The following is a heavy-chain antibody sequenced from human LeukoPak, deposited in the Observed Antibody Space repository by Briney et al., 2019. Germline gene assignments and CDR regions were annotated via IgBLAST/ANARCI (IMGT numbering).Heavy chain of an antibody. Sequence: GGSLRLSCETSGFNFDRYTIHWVRQAPGKGLEWVSLVGWAGGTTSYSDSVRGRFTISRDSGRKSVYLQMNSLTTDDTAFYFCAKELDTMFFDYWGQGALVTVSS. CDR3: AKELDTMFFDY. V-gene: IGHV3-43*01. D-gene: IGHD3-10*02. CDR1: GFNFDRYT. CDR2: VGWAGGTT. J-gene: IGHJ4*02.